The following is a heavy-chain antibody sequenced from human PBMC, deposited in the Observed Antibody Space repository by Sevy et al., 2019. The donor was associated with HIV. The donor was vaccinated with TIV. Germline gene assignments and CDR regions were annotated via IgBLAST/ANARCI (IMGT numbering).Heavy chain of an antibody. CDR1: GFTVSSNY. D-gene: IGHD6-13*01. CDR3: ARERAPSSWQQRDAFDI. V-gene: IGHV3-53*01. J-gene: IGHJ3*02. CDR2: IYSGGST. Sequence: GGSLRLSCAASGFTVSSNYMSWVRQAPGKGLEWVSVIYSGGSTYYADSVKGRFTISSDNSKNTLYLQMNSLRAEDTAVYYCARERAPSSWQQRDAFDIWGQGTMVTVSS.